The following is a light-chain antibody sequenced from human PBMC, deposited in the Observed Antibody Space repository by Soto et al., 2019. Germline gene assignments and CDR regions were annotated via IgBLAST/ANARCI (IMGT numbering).Light chain of an antibody. J-gene: IGKJ4*01. CDR1: QGISNY. CDR2: GAS. Sequence: DIQMTQSPPSLSASVGDRVTITCRASQGISNYLAWYQQKPGKVPKLLIYGASTLQSGVPSRFSGSGSGTDFTLTISGLQPEDVATYYCQKYNSAPPLFGGGTRVEIK. CDR3: QKYNSAPPL. V-gene: IGKV1-27*01.